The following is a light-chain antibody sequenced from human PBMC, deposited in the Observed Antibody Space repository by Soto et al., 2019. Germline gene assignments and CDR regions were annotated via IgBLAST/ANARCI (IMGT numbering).Light chain of an antibody. CDR3: TSYTTSSTVV. CDR2: DVT. J-gene: IGLJ2*01. V-gene: IGLV2-14*03. CDR1: RSDIGTYDL. Sequence: QSALTQPASVSGSLGQSITISCTGTRSDIGTYDLVSWYQQHPGKAPQLMIYDVTNRPSGVSNRFSGSKSSNTASLTISGLQAEDEADYYCTSYTTSSTVVIGGGTKLTVL.